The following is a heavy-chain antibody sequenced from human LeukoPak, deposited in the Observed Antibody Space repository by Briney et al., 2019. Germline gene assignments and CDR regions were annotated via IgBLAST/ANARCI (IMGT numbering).Heavy chain of an antibody. CDR2: INPNSGGT. CDR1: GYTFTAYY. V-gene: IGHV1-2*04. D-gene: IGHD3-16*02. Sequence: ASVKVSCKASGYTFTAYYLHWVRQAPGQGLEWMGWINPNSGGTNYAQKFKGWVTLTRDTSINTTYMELSRLASDVTAVYFCARGTPGSYLGYWGQGALVTVSS. CDR3: ARGTPGSYLGY. J-gene: IGHJ4*02.